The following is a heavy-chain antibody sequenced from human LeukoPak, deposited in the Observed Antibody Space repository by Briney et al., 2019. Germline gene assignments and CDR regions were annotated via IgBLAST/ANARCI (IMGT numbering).Heavy chain of an antibody. CDR1: GFTFSSYA. CDR2: ISGSGGST. J-gene: IGHJ3*02. CDR3: AKGLRFSYYDSSGYYGAIGRYAFDI. Sequence: GGSLRLSCAASGFTFSSYAMSWVRQAPGKGLERVSAISGSGGSTYYADSVKGRFTISRDNSKNTLYLQMNSLRAEDTAVYYCAKGLRFSYYDSSGYYGAIGRYAFDIWGQGTMVTVSS. D-gene: IGHD3-22*01. V-gene: IGHV3-23*01.